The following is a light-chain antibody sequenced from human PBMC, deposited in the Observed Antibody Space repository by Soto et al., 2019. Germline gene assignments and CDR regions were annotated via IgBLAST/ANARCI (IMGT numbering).Light chain of an antibody. CDR1: QSVSSSY. J-gene: IGKJ2*01. V-gene: IGKV3-20*01. CDR2: GAS. Sequence: EIVLTQSPGTLSLSPGERATLSCRASQSVSSSYLAWYQQKPGQAPRLLIYGASSRATGIPDRFSGSGSGTDFNLTTSRLEPEDFAVYYCQKYGSSRDTVGQGTKLEI. CDR3: QKYGSSRDT.